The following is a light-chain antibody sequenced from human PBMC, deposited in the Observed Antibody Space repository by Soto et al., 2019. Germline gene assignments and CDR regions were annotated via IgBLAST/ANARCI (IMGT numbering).Light chain of an antibody. J-gene: IGLJ3*02. CDR2: EVS. Sequence: QSALTQPPSASGSPGQSVTISCTGTSSDVGGYNYVSWYQQHPGKAPKLMIYEVSKRPSGVPDRFSGSKSGNTASLTVSGLQAADEADYYCSSYAGSNLWVFGGGTKVTVL. CDR1: SSDVGGYNY. CDR3: SSYAGSNLWV. V-gene: IGLV2-8*01.